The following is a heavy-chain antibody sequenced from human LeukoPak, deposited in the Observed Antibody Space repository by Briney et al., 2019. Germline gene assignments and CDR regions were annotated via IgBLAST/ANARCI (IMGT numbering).Heavy chain of an antibody. CDR3: ARAPAYYYDSSGYYRHHFDY. V-gene: IGHV4-59*01. D-gene: IGHD3-22*01. J-gene: IGHJ4*02. Sequence: SETLSLTCTVSGDSISSYYWSRIRQPPGKGLEWIGYIYYSGSTNYNPSLKSRVTISVDTSKNQFSLKLSSVTAADTAVYYCARAPAYYYDSSGYYRHHFDYWGQGTLVTVSS. CDR1: GDSISSYY. CDR2: IYYSGST.